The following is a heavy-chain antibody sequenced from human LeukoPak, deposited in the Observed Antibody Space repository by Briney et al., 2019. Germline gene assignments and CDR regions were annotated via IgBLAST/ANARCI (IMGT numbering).Heavy chain of an antibody. D-gene: IGHD3-10*01. CDR2: INRKTDGGTT. V-gene: IGHV3-15*01. J-gene: IGHJ4*02. CDR1: GFTFSNAW. Sequence: NPGGSLRPSCAASGFTFSNAWMSWVRQAPGKGLECVGRINRKTDGGTTEYTAPVKGRFTISRDDSKNTLYLQMNSLKNEDTAVYYCTTDFLEGDFGELLSYWGQGTLVTVSS. CDR3: TTDFLEGDFGELLSY.